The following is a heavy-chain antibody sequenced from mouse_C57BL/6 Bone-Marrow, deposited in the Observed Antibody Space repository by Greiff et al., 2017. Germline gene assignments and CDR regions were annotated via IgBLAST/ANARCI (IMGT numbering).Heavy chain of an antibody. J-gene: IGHJ1*03. CDR2: IYPRSGNT. Sequence: VQLQQSGAELARPGASVKLSCKASGYTFTSYGISWVKQRTVQGLEWIGEIYPRSGNTYYNEKFKGKATLTADKSSSTAYMELRRLTSEDSAVYYCARFFPRLEWYFDVWGTGTTVTVAS. CDR1: GYTFTSYG. CDR3: ARFFPRLEWYFDV. V-gene: IGHV1-81*01.